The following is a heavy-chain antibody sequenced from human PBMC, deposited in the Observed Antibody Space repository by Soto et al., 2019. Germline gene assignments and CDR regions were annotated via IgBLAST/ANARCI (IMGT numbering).Heavy chain of an antibody. CDR2: IYYSGST. D-gene: IGHD2-21*02. J-gene: IGHJ6*02. CDR1: GDSISRRSYY. CDR3: ERQRTSVVTQAYFDV. Sequence: PXATLGLTCTVTGDSISRRSYYWGWMRPPPGKGLEWIGSIYYSGSTYNNPSLRSRVSMSIDTSKDQFSLKLKSVTAGDTALYFCERQRTSVVTQAYFDVWGQGTTVTVSS. V-gene: IGHV4-39*01.